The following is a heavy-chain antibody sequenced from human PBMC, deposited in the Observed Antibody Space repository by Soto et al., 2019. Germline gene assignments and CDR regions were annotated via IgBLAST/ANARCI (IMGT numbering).Heavy chain of an antibody. J-gene: IGHJ6*02. CDR3: ARELDGIDV. Sequence: QVQLVESGGGLVKPGGSLRLSCAASGLTFSDYYMSWIRQAPGKGLEWVSYITSSGSYTKYADSMKGRFTISRDNAKNSLYLQMNSLSVEDTAVDYCARELDGIDVWGQGTTVTVSS. CDR2: ITSSGSYT. CDR1: GLTFSDYY. V-gene: IGHV3-11*05.